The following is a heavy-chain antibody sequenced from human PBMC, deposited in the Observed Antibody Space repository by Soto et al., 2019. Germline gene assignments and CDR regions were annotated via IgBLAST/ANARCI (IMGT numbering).Heavy chain of an antibody. CDR1: GFTFSNSA. Sequence: SVKVSCKASGFTFSNSAVQWVRQARGQRLEWIGWIVLGSGNTKYAQKIQERVTITRDMSTSTAYMELSSLRSEDTAVYYCATPNHHYADRGGCYPNDGFDIWGLGTLVTVSS. CDR3: ATPNHHYADRGGCYPNDGFDI. D-gene: IGHD3-22*01. J-gene: IGHJ3*02. V-gene: IGHV1-58*01. CDR2: IVLGSGNT.